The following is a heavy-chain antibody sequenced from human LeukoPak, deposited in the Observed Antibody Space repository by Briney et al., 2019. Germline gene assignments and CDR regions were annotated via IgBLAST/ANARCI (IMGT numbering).Heavy chain of an antibody. CDR2: ISYDGSNK. V-gene: IGHV3-30*18. CDR3: AKDYFTTE. D-gene: IGHD2/OR15-2a*01. Sequence: PGRSLRLSCAASGFTFSSYGMHWVRQAPDKGLEWVAVISYDGSNKYYADSVKGRFTISRDNSKNTLYLQMNSLRAEDTAVYYCAKDYFTTEWGQGTLVTVSS. J-gene: IGHJ4*02. CDR1: GFTFSSYG.